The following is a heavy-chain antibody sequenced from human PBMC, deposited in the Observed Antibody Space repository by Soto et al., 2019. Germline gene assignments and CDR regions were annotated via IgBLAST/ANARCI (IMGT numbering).Heavy chain of an antibody. CDR1: AGSISSYH. D-gene: IGHD3-10*01. CDR3: ARHSTMVRGVISPCDY. V-gene: IGHV4-59*08. J-gene: IGHJ4*02. Sequence: SATLSLTFTVAAGSISSYHWSWIRQPPGKGLEWIGYIYYSGSTYYNPSLKSRVTISVDTSKNQFSLKLSSVTAADTAVYYCARHSTMVRGVISPCDYWGQGTLVTVSS. CDR2: IYYSGST.